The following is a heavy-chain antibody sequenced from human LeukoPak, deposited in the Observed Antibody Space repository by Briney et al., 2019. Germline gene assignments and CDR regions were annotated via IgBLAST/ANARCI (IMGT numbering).Heavy chain of an antibody. Sequence: SETLSLTCTVSGGSISSYYWSWIRQPPGKGLEWIGYIYYSGSTNYNPSLKNRVTISVDTSKNQFSLKLSSVTAADTAVYYCARGFSGIAAAGTYYYYGMDVWGQGTTVTVSS. J-gene: IGHJ6*02. CDR1: GGSISSYY. D-gene: IGHD6-13*01. CDR2: IYYSGST. V-gene: IGHV4-59*01. CDR3: ARGFSGIAAAGTYYYYGMDV.